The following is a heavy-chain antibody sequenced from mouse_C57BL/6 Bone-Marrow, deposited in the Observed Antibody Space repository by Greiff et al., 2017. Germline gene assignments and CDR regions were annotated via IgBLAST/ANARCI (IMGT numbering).Heavy chain of an antibody. J-gene: IGHJ3*01. CDR3: ARGDWDLAWFAY. V-gene: IGHV1-80*01. CDR1: GYAFSSYW. D-gene: IGHD4-1*01. CDR2: IYPGDGDT. Sequence: QVQLQQSGAELVKPGASVKISCKASGYAFSSYWMNWVKQRPGKGLEWIGQIYPGDGDTNYNGKFKGKATLTADKSYSTAYMQISSLTSEDSAVYFCARGDWDLAWFAYWGQGNLVTVSA.